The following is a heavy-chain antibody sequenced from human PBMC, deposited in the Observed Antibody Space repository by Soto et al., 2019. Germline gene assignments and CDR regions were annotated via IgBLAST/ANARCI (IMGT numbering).Heavy chain of an antibody. CDR1: GGSISSYY. CDR3: ARTTEYYYYGMDV. D-gene: IGHD4-4*01. V-gene: IGHV4-59*01. J-gene: IGHJ6*02. Sequence: SETLSLTCTVSGGSISSYYWSWIRQPPGKGLEWIGYIYYSGSTNYNPSLKSRVTISVDTSKNQFSLKLSSVTAADTAVYYCARTTEYYYYGMDVWGQGTTVTVSS. CDR2: IYYSGST.